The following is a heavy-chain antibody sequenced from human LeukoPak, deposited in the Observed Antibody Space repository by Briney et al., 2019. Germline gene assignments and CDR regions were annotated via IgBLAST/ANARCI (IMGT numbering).Heavy chain of an antibody. Sequence: PSETLSLTCTVSGGSIGSSTFHWGWIRQPPGTGLEWLGSIYYSGSTYYNPSLKSRVTISVDTSKNQFSLKLSSVTAADTAVYYCTRSGTMVVMRPMYYWGQGTLVTVSS. CDR1: GGSIGSSTFH. D-gene: IGHD4-23*01. V-gene: IGHV4-39*01. J-gene: IGHJ4*02. CDR3: TRSGTMVVMRPMYY. CDR2: IYYSGST.